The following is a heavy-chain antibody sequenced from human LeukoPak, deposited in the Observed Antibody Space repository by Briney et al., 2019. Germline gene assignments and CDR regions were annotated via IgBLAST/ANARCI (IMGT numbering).Heavy chain of an antibody. CDR2: ISAYNGKT. CDR1: GYTFTNYG. Sequence: ASVKVSCKASGYTFTNYGISWVRQAPGQGLEWMGWISAYNGKTNYAQKLQGRVSMTTDTSTSTAYMELRSLRSDDTAVYYCARERDVAYYYGSGSQAADYWGQGTLVTVSS. D-gene: IGHD3-10*01. CDR3: ARERDVAYYYGSGSQAADY. J-gene: IGHJ4*02. V-gene: IGHV1-18*01.